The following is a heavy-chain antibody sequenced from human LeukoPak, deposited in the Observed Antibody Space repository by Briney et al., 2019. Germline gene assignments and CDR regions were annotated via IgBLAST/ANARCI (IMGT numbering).Heavy chain of an antibody. J-gene: IGHJ4*02. CDR1: GFTFSSDA. Sequence: AGGALRLSCAASGFTFSSDAMSWGRQAPGKGREWVSAISGSGGGTYYADSVKGRVTISRDNSKNTLYLQMNRLRAEDTAVYYCAKYSSSWYWDYWGQGTLVTVSS. V-gene: IGHV3-23*01. D-gene: IGHD6-13*01. CDR2: ISGSGGGT. CDR3: AKYSSSWYWDY.